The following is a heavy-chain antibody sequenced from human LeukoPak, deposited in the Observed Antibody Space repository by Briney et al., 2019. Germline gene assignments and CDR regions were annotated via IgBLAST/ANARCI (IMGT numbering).Heavy chain of an antibody. Sequence: PGGSLRLSCAASGFTFDDYAMPWVRQAPGKGLEWVSGISWNSGSIGYADSVKGRFTISRDNAKNSLYLQMNSLRAEDTALYYCAKQDSIYYYGMDVWGQGTTVTVSS. CDR1: GFTFDDYA. V-gene: IGHV3-9*01. CDR2: ISWNSGSI. D-gene: IGHD2-15*01. J-gene: IGHJ6*02. CDR3: AKQDSIYYYGMDV.